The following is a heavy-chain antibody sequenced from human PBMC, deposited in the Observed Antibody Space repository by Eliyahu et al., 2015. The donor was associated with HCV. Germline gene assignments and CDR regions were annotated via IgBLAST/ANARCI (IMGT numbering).Heavy chain of an antibody. V-gene: IGHV4-39*01. CDR2: IFYSGST. J-gene: IGHJ5*02. D-gene: IGHD2-15*01. Sequence: GLEWIGSIFYSGSTYYNPSLKSRVTISVDTSKNQFSLRLSSVTAADTAVYYCARQALLGYCSGGSCYPGGYNWFDPWGQGTLVTVSS. CDR3: ARQALLGYCSGGSCYPGGYNWFDP.